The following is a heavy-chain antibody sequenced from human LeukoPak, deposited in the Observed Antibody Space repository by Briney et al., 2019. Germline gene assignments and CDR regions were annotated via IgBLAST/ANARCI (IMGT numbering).Heavy chain of an antibody. CDR3: ARGNSGSYYGYAFDI. J-gene: IGHJ3*02. CDR1: GYTFTGYY. Sequence: ASVKVSCKASGYTFTGYYMHWVRQAPGQGPEWMGWINPNSGGTNYAQKFQGRVTMTRDTSISTVYMELSRLRSDDTAVYYCARGNSGSYYGYAFDIWGQGTMVTVSS. V-gene: IGHV1-2*02. D-gene: IGHD1-26*01. CDR2: INPNSGGT.